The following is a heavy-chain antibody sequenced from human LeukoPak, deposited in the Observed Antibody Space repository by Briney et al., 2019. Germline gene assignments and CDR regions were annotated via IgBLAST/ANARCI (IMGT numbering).Heavy chain of an antibody. CDR1: GYTFTGYY. Sequence: WASVKVSCKASGYTFTGYYMHWVRQAPGQGLEWMGWINPNSGGTNYAQKFQGRVTMTRDTSISTAYMELSRLRSDDTAVYYCARDHEGLYYFDYWGQGTLVTVSS. J-gene: IGHJ4*02. V-gene: IGHV1-2*02. CDR3: ARDHEGLYYFDY. CDR2: INPNSGGT.